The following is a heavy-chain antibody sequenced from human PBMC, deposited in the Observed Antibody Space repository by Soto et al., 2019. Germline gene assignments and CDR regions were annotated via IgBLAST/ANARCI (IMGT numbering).Heavy chain of an antibody. Sequence: PGGSLRLSCAASGFTFSSYGMHWVRQAPGKGLEWVAVIWYDGSNKYYADSVKGRFTISRDNSKNTLYLQMNSLRAEDTAVYYCARDPGTTSGYYGMDVWGQGTTVTVSS. CDR2: IWYDGSNK. V-gene: IGHV3-33*01. CDR3: ARDPGTTSGYYGMDV. CDR1: GFTFSSYG. J-gene: IGHJ6*02. D-gene: IGHD1-7*01.